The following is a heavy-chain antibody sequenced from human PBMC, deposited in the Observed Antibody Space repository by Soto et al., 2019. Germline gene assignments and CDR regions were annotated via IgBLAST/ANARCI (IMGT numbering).Heavy chain of an antibody. CDR2: IRSKANSYAT. Sequence: GGSLRLSCAASGFTFSGSAMHWVRQASGKGLEWVGRIRSKANSYATAYAASVKGRFTISRDDSKNTAYLQMNSLKTEDTAVYYCTRSAYYRYYYYGMDVWGQGTTVTVSS. CDR1: GFTFSGSA. J-gene: IGHJ6*02. CDR3: TRSAYYRYYYYGMDV. V-gene: IGHV3-73*01. D-gene: IGHD4-4*01.